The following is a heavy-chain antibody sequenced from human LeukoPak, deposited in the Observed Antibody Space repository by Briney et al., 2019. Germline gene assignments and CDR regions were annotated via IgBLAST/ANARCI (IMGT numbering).Heavy chain of an antibody. D-gene: IGHD6-19*01. CDR3: ARVGGSEGWFDP. Sequence: SETLSLTCAVSGGSITSTTSYWGWIRQPPGKGLEWIGSISYTGSTYYNPSLKSPVTISLDTSKNQFSLRLSSVTAADTAVYYCARVGGSEGWFDPWGQGTLVTVSS. CDR1: GGSITSTTSY. J-gene: IGHJ5*02. V-gene: IGHV4-39*07. CDR2: ISYTGST.